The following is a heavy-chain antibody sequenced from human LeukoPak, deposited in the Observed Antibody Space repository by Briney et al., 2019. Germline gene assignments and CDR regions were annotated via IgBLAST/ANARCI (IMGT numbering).Heavy chain of an antibody. Sequence: SETLSLTCTVSGGSISSYYWSWIRQPAGKGLEWIGYIYYSGSTNYNPSLKSRVTISVDTSKNQFSLKLSSVTAADTAVYYCARMRGSSWYYFNYWGQGTLVTVSS. V-gene: IGHV4-59*08. D-gene: IGHD6-13*01. CDR2: IYYSGST. CDR1: GGSISSYY. J-gene: IGHJ4*02. CDR3: ARMRGSSWYYFNY.